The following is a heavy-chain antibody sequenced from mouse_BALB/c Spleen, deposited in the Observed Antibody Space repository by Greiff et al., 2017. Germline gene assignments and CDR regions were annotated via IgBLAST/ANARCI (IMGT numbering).Heavy chain of an antibody. Sequence: VHLVESGPGLVAPSQSLSITCTVSGFSLTGYGVNWVRQPPGKGLEWLGMIWGDGSTDYNSALKSRLSISKDNSKSQVFLKMNSLQTDDTARYYCARAPHYYGSSPLWYFDVWGAGTTVTVSS. CDR2: IWGDGST. D-gene: IGHD1-1*01. CDR3: ARAPHYYGSSPLWYFDV. CDR1: GFSLTGYG. V-gene: IGHV2-6-7*01. J-gene: IGHJ1*01.